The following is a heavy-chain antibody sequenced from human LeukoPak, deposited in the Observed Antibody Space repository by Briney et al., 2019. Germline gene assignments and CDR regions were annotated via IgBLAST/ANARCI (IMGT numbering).Heavy chain of an antibody. CDR2: ISGSGDST. CDR3: ARNSCPSGSCYDNRGYFDY. J-gene: IGHJ4*02. D-gene: IGHD2-15*01. CDR1: GFIFRHYA. Sequence: GGSLRLSCSASGFIFRHYAVNWVRQSPGKGLEWVSGISGSGDSTYYADSVKGRFTVSRDNSKNTLYLQMNSLTAADTAVYYCARNSCPSGSCYDNRGYFDYWGQGTLVTVSS. V-gene: IGHV3-23*01.